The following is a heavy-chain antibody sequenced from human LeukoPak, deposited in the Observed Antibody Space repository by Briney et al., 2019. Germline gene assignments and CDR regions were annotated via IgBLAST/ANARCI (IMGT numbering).Heavy chain of an antibody. D-gene: IGHD1-1*01. CDR3: ASLASINWNDEEVDY. J-gene: IGHJ4*02. Sequence: GGSLRLSCAASGFTFSSYSMNWVRQAPGEWLEWVSSISSSSSYIYYADSVKGRFTISRDNAKNSLYLQMNSLRAEDTAVYYCASLASINWNDEEVDYWGQGTLVTVSS. CDR1: GFTFSSYS. CDR2: ISSSSSYI. V-gene: IGHV3-21*01.